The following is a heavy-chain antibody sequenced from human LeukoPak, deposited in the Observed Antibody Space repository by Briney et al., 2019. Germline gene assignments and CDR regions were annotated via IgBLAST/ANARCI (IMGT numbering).Heavy chain of an antibody. J-gene: IGHJ6*04. CDR1: GFIFSSYS. CDR3: AKDAKGFGELFGSMDV. V-gene: IGHV3-30*02. Sequence: GGSLRLSCAASGFIFSSYSMNWVRQAPGKGLEWVAFIRYDGSNKCYADSVKGRFTISRDNSKNTLYLQMNSLRAEDTAVYYCAKDAKGFGELFGSMDVWGKGTTVTISS. CDR2: IRYDGSNK. D-gene: IGHD3-10*01.